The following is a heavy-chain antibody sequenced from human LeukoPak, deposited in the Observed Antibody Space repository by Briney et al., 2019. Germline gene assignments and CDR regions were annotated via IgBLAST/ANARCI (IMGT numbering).Heavy chain of an antibody. CDR3: ATGSGSYLDYFDY. V-gene: IGHV3-21*01. J-gene: IGHJ4*02. Sequence: PGGSLRLSCAASGFTFSSYSMNWVRQAPGKGLEWVSSISSSSSYIYYADSVKGRFTISRDNAKNSLYLQMSSLRAEDTAVYYCATGSGSYLDYFDYWGQGTLVTVSS. CDR1: GFTFSSYS. D-gene: IGHD3-10*01. CDR2: ISSSSSYI.